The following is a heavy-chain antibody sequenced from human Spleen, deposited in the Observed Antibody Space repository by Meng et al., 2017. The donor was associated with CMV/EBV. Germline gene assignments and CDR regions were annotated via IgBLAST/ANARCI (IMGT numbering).Heavy chain of an antibody. J-gene: IGHJ2*01. V-gene: IGHV4-4*07. D-gene: IGHD5-24*01. Sequence: QGQLQESGPGLVKPSETLSLTCTVSGGSLSSYYWSWIRQPAGKGLEWIGRIYTSGSTNYNPSLKSRVTMSVDTSKNQFSLKLGSVTAADTAVYYCARDRGWLQLLWYFDLWGRGTLVTVSS. CDR3: ARDRGWLQLLWYFDL. CDR1: GGSLSSYY. CDR2: IYTSGST.